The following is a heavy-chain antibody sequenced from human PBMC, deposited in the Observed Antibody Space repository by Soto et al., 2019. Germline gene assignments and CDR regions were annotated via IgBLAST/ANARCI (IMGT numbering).Heavy chain of an antibody. V-gene: IGHV3-23*01. CDR1: GFTFSSYA. CDR3: ARGRLLDLAYSV. D-gene: IGHD3-16*01. Sequence: GGSLRLSCAASGFTFSSYAMSWVRQAPGKGLEWVSAISGSGGSTYYADSVKGRFTISRDNSKNTLYLQMNSLRAEDTAVNYCARGRLLDLAYSVCGAGTTVTGSS. CDR2: ISGSGGST. J-gene: IGHJ6*04.